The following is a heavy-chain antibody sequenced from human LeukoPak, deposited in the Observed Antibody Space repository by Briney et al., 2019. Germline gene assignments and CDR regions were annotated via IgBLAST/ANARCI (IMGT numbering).Heavy chain of an antibody. V-gene: IGHV1-2*02. J-gene: IGHJ4*02. CDR1: GGTFSSYA. D-gene: IGHD5-18*01. Sequence: ASVKVSCKASGGTFSSYAISWVRQAPGQGLEWMGGINPNSGGTNYAQKFQGRVTMTRDTSISTAYMELSRLRSDDTAVYYCARVGYSYGYDFDYWGQGTLVTVSS. CDR2: INPNSGGT. CDR3: ARVGYSYGYDFDY.